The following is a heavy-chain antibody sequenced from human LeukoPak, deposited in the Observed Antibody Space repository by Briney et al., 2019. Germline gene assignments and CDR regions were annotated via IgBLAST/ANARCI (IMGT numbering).Heavy chain of an antibody. V-gene: IGHV3-74*01. J-gene: IGHJ5*02. Sequence: GGSLRLSCEASGLTFSNSWMHWVRQIPGKGLVWVTRMYGDMRDISYANSVKGRFTISRDNAKNTVYLQMNSLRGEDTAVYYCARDLGLRGSTWGQGTLVTVSS. D-gene: IGHD5-12*01. CDR2: MYGDMRDI. CDR3: ARDLGLRGST. CDR1: GLTFSNSW.